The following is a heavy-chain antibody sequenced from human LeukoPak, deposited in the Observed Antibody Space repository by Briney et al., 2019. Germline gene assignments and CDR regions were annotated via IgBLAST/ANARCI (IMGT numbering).Heavy chain of an antibody. Sequence: GASVKLSCKASGYTFTSYDINWVRQATGQGLEWMGWMNPNSGNTGYAQKFQGRVTMTRKTSISTAYMELSSLRSEDTAVYYCARGYCSSTSCYYYTDDYYYGMDVWGQGTTVTVSS. V-gene: IGHV1-8*01. J-gene: IGHJ6*02. CDR3: ARGYCSSTSCYYYTDDYYYGMDV. CDR1: GYTFTSYD. D-gene: IGHD2-2*01. CDR2: MNPNSGNT.